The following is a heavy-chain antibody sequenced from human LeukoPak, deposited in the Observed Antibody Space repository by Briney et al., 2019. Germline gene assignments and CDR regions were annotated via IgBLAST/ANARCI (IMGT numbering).Heavy chain of an antibody. D-gene: IGHD5-24*01. CDR1: GFTVSTNY. J-gene: IGHJ4*02. CDR2: IYYSGST. Sequence: PGGSLRLSCAGSGFTVSTNYMSWVRQAPGKGLEWIGYIYYSGSTNYNPSLKSRVTISVDTSKNQFSLKLSSVTAADTAVYYCARADGYNRRGTFDYWGQGTLVTVSS. CDR3: ARADGYNRRGTFDY. V-gene: IGHV4-59*02.